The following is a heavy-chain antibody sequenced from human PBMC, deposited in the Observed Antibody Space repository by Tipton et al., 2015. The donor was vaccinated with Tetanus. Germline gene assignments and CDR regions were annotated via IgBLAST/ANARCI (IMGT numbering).Heavy chain of an antibody. D-gene: IGHD6-25*01. J-gene: IGHJ4*02. CDR3: ASGSALDY. V-gene: IGHV3-7*01. CDR2: IKHDGTEK. Sequence: SLRLSCAASGFSFSTFWMSWVRQAPGGGLEWVAYIKHDGTEKYYVDSVRGRFTISRDNTNNSLFLQMSGLRAEDTAVYFCASGSALDYWGQGMLVTVSA. CDR1: GFSFSTFW.